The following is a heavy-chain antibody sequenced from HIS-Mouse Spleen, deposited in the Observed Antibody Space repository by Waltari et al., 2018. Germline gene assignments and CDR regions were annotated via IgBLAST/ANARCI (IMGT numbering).Heavy chain of an antibody. Sequence: QLQLQESGPGLVKPSETLSLTCTVSGGSLTSSSYYWGWIRQPPGKGLEWIGSIYYSGSTYYNPSLKSRVTISVDTSKNQFSLKLSSVTAADTAVYYCARATELELLDYWGQGTLVTVSS. CDR2: IYYSGST. CDR1: GGSLTSSSYY. D-gene: IGHD1-7*01. V-gene: IGHV4-39*07. CDR3: ARATELELLDY. J-gene: IGHJ4*02.